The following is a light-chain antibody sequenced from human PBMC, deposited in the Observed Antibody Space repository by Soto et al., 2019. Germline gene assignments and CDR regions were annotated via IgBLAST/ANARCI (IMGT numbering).Light chain of an antibody. J-gene: IGKJ1*01. CDR2: AAS. CDR3: QQIYSTPRT. CDR1: QSISSY. Sequence: DFQITLSTSSLSASIGDRVTITCRASQSISSYLNWYQQKPGKAPKLLIYAASSLQSGVPARFSGSGSGTDFTLTISSLQPEDFATYYCQQIYSTPRTFGQGTNVDI. V-gene: IGKV1-39*01.